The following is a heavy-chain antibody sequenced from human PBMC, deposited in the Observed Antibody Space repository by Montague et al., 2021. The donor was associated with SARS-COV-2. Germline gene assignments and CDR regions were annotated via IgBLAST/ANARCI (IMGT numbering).Heavy chain of an antibody. CDR2: INHSGST. D-gene: IGHD3-22*01. CDR3: ARGPRITMIVVVITDIWFDP. V-gene: IGHV4-34*01. J-gene: IGHJ5*02. CDR1: GGSFSGYY. Sequence: SETLSLTCAVYGGSFSGYYWSWIRQPPGKGLEWIGEINHSGSTNYNPSLKSRVTISVDTSKNQFSLKLNSVTAADTAVYYCARGPRITMIVVVITDIWFDPWGQGTLVTVSS.